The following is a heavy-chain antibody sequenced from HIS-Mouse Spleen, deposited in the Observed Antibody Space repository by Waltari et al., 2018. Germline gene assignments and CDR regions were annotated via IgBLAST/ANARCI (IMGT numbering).Heavy chain of an antibody. CDR3: ARGYPRGIGLGRDY. D-gene: IGHD5-18*01. Sequence: ESGGGVVQPGRSLRLSCAASGFTFSSYAMHWVRQAPGKGLEWVAVISYDGSNKYYADSVKGRFTISRDNSKNTLYLQMNSLRAEDTAVYYCARGYPRGIGLGRDYWGQGTLVTVS. J-gene: IGHJ4*02. V-gene: IGHV3-30*04. CDR2: ISYDGSNK. CDR1: GFTFSSYA.